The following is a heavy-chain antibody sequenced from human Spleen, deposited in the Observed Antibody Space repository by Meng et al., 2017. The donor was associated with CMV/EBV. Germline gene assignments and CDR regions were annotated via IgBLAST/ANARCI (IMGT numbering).Heavy chain of an antibody. CDR1: GDSVTNDNYY. V-gene: IGHV4-61*01. Sequence: GSLRLSCTVSGDSVTNDNYYWGWVRQPPGKGLEWIGYIYYPGSSHYNTSLKSRVTISVDTSKNQFSLRLRSVTTADTALYYCARKSDFGYSLGYWGQGTLVTVSS. CDR3: ARKSDFGYSLGY. D-gene: IGHD3-16*01. CDR2: IYYPGSS. J-gene: IGHJ4*02.